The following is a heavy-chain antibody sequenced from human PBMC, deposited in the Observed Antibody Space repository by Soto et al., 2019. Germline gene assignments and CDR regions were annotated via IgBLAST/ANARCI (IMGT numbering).Heavy chain of an antibody. J-gene: IGHJ6*02. CDR2: ISTYNGDT. CDR3: ARQGSWPYYYYGLDV. V-gene: IGHV1-18*01. Sequence: QVQLVQSGPEVKKPGASVKVSCEASGYTFTTSGISWVRQAPGQGLEWMGWISTYNGDTNSAQKFQGTVTXTXXXSXXTVYMELMSLKSDDTAVYYCARQGSWPYYYYGLDVWGQGTTVTVSS. CDR1: GYTFTTSG. D-gene: IGHD1-26*01.